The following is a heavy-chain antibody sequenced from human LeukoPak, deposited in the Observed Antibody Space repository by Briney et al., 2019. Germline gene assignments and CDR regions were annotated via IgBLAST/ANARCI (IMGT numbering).Heavy chain of an antibody. V-gene: IGHV4-59*01. D-gene: IGHD2-2*01. CDR1: GGSISSYY. Sequence: SETLSLTCTVSGGSISSYYWSWIRQPPGKGLEWIGYIYYSGSTNYNPSLKSRVTISVDTSKNQFSLKLSSVTAADTAVYYCARVVVVSAAILGDNWFDPWGQGTLVTVSS. CDR2: IYYSGST. CDR3: ARVVVVSAAILGDNWFDP. J-gene: IGHJ5*02.